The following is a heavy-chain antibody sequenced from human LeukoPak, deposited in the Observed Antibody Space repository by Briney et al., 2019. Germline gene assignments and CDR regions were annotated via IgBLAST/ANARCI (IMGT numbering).Heavy chain of an antibody. CDR2: ISGSGGST. CDR3: ASTMVRGVIMTDDYGMDV. CDR1: GFTFSSYA. D-gene: IGHD3-10*01. Sequence: GGSLRLSCAASGFTFSSYAMSWVRQAPGKGLEWVSAISGSGGSTYYADSVKGRFTISRDNSKNTLYLQMNSLRAEDTAVYYCASTMVRGVIMTDDYGMDVWGQGTTVTVSS. V-gene: IGHV3-23*01. J-gene: IGHJ6*02.